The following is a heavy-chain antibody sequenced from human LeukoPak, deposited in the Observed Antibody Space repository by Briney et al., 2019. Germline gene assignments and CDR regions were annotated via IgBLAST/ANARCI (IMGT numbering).Heavy chain of an antibody. Sequence: ASVKVSFKASGYTFDNFYIHWVRQAPGQGPEWMGWINGNDGSTKYAQKFQGRVTMTRVTAISTVYMDLSGLRPDDTAIYYCARDEGSTYNQLDFWGQGTLVTVSS. J-gene: IGHJ4*02. CDR2: INGNDGST. CDR3: ARDEGSTYNQLDF. CDR1: GYTFDNFY. D-gene: IGHD1-14*01. V-gene: IGHV1-2*02.